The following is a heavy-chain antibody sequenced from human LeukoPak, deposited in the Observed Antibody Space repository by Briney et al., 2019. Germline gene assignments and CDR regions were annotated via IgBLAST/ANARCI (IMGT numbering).Heavy chain of an antibody. V-gene: IGHV1-69*05. CDR2: IIPIFGTA. J-gene: IGHJ4*02. Sequence: SVKVSCKASGGTFSSYAISWVRQAPGQGLEWMGRIIPIFGTANYAQKFQGRVTITTDESTSTAYMELSSLRSEDTAVYYCARSEDISSQQYDYWGQGTLVTVSS. CDR1: GGTFSSYA. CDR3: ARSEDISSQQYDY. D-gene: IGHD6-6*01.